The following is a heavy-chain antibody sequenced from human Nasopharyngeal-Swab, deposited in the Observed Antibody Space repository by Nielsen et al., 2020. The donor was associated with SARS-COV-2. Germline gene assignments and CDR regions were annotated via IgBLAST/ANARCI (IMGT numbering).Heavy chain of an antibody. CDR3: ARPPIQQAYYYGSGSYYSPY. D-gene: IGHD3-10*01. Sequence: WVRQAPGQGLEWMGWINAGNGNTKYSEKFQDRVTITRDTSASTVYMELSSLRSEDTAVYYCARPPIQQAYYYGSGSYYSPYWGQGTLVTVSS. J-gene: IGHJ4*02. V-gene: IGHV1-3*01. CDR2: INAGNGNT.